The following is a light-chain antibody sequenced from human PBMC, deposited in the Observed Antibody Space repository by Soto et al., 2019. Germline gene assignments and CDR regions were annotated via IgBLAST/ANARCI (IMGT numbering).Light chain of an antibody. J-gene: IGKJ2*01. V-gene: IGKV3-15*01. Sequence: ETVMTQSPATLSVSPGDRVTLSCRASQSNGTNLLWLQQSPGQPPRLLISGASDRVAGVPDRFSGSGSGTDFTLTISGLQSEDCSVYYCQQYAGWPRTFGQGTKLEIK. CDR2: GAS. CDR1: QSNGTN. CDR3: QQYAGWPRT.